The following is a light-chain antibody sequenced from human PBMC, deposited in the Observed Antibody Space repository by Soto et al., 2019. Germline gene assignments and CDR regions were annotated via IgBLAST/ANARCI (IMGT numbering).Light chain of an antibody. CDR3: QQYNNWPRT. CDR1: QSVSPY. CDR2: DVS. V-gene: IGKV3-11*01. J-gene: IGKJ1*01. Sequence: EIVLTQSPATLSLSPGERATLSCRASQSVSPYLAWFQQQPGQAPRLLISDVSKRATGTPERFSGSGSGTEFTLTISSLQSEDFAVYYCQQYNNWPRTFDQGTRWIS.